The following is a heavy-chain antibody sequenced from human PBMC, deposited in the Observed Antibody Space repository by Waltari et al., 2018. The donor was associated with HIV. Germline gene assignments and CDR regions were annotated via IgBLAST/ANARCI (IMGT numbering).Heavy chain of an antibody. V-gene: IGHV3-30*02. D-gene: IGHD1-20*01. CDR3: AKSITAGVFDY. J-gene: IGHJ4*02. CDR2: IRYDGINK. CDR1: GFRLHNYG. Sequence: QIQLVESGGNVVQPGGSLRPFCAAAGFRLHNYGLHWVRQAPGKALEWVALIRYDGINKYYSDSVKGRFNISRDNSKNTLYLQMRSLRPEDTAVYYCAKSITAGVFDYWGQGTLVTVSS.